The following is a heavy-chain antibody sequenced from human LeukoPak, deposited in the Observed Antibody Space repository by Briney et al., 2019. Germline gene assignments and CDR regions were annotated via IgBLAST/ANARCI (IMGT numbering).Heavy chain of an antibody. V-gene: IGHV4-59*12. Sequence: SETLSLTCTVSGDFITAYYWSWIRQPPGKGLEWIGYVYYTGSTEYNPSLRSRVTISLEMSKHQFSLDLTSVTAADTAVYYCARDKYYYGSGSSGLDYWGQGTLVTVSS. CDR2: VYYTGST. CDR3: ARDKYYYGSGSSGLDY. CDR1: GDFITAYY. D-gene: IGHD3-10*01. J-gene: IGHJ4*02.